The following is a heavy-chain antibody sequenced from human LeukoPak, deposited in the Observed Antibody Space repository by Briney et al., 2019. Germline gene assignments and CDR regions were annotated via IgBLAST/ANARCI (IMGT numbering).Heavy chain of an antibody. CDR3: ASGTSSEFDY. J-gene: IGHJ4*02. CDR2: ISSSSSFI. CDR1: GFTLSDYN. D-gene: IGHD6-19*01. V-gene: IGHV3-21*01. Sequence: PGGSLRLSCAASGFTLSDYNMNWVRQAPGRGLEWVSSISSSSSFIYYADSVKGRFTISRDNAKNSLYLQMNSLRAEDTAVYYCASGTSSEFDYWGQGTLVTVSS.